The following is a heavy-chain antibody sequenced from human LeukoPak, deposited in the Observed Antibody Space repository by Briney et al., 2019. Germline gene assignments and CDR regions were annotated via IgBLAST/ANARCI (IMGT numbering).Heavy chain of an antibody. J-gene: IGHJ4*02. V-gene: IGHV3-23*01. CDR1: GFTFSSYA. CDR2: ISGSGGST. CDR3: AKYLYPMVRGVPTH. D-gene: IGHD3-10*01. Sequence: GGSLRLSCAASGFTFSSYAMSWVRQAPGKGLEWVSAISGSGGSTYYADSVKGRFTISRDNSKNTLYLQMNSLGAEDTAVYYCAKYLYPMVRGVPTHWGQGTLVTVSS.